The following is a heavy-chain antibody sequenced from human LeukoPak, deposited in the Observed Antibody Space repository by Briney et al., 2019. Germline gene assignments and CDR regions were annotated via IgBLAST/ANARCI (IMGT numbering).Heavy chain of an antibody. V-gene: IGHV3-23*01. CDR3: ARDGDGSGSSSFDY. CDR2: IIGSGSST. Sequence: GGSLRLSCAASGFTFSSYSMSWVRQAPGKGLEWVSAIIGSGSSTYYADSVKGRFTISRDNSKNTLYLQMNSLRAEDTAVYYCARDGDGSGSSSFDYWGQGTLVTVSS. J-gene: IGHJ4*02. CDR1: GFTFSSYS. D-gene: IGHD3-10*01.